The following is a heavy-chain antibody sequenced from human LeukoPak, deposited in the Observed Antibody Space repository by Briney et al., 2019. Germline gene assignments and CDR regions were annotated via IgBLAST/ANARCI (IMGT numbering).Heavy chain of an antibody. D-gene: IGHD3-9*01. CDR2: INPDSGGT. V-gene: IGHV1-2*02. J-gene: IGHJ4*02. Sequence: ASVKVSCKASGYTFTGYYMHWVRQAPGLGLEGMGWINPDSGGTNYAQKFQDRDTLTRDTSTSTVDMELSSLRSEDTAVYYCATTRGADILTGRGVHYWGQGTLVTVSS. CDR1: GYTFTGYY. CDR3: ATTRGADILTGRGVHY.